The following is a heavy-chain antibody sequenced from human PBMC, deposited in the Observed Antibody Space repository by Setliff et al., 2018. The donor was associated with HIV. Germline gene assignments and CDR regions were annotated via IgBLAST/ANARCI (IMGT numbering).Heavy chain of an antibody. Sequence: GESLTISCAASGFTFSSYSMHWVRQAPGKGLEWVSSISSSSYIYYADSVKGRFTISRDNAKISLFLQMNSLRAEDTAVYYCARESKGAMALEIFDYWGQGTLVTVSS. J-gene: IGHJ4*02. CDR2: ISSSSYI. CDR3: ARESKGAMALEIFDY. CDR1: GFTFSSYS. V-gene: IGHV3-21*01. D-gene: IGHD1-26*01.